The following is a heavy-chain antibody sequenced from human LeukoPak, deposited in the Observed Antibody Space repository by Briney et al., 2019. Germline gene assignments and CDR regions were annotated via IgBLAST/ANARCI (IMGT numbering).Heavy chain of an antibody. CDR3: ARVAKQQLVPYYYYYYYMDV. V-gene: IGHV4-38-2*01. Sequence: KPSETLSLTCAVSGYSISSGYYWGWIRQPPGKGLEWIGRIYTSGSTNYNPSLKSRVTISVDTSKNQFSLKLSSVTAADTAVYYCARVAKQQLVPYYYYYYYMDVWGKGTTVTVSS. D-gene: IGHD6-13*01. J-gene: IGHJ6*03. CDR2: IYTSGST. CDR1: GYSISSGYY.